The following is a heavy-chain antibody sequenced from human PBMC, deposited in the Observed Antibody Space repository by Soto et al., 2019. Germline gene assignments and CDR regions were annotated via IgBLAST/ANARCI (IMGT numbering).Heavy chain of an antibody. J-gene: IGHJ3*02. Sequence: GESLKISCAASGFTFSSYAMHWVRQAPGKGLEWVAVISYDGSNKYYADSVKGRFTISRDNSKNTLYLQMNSLRAEDTAVYYCAAPEGDDAFDIWGQGTMVTVSS. CDR3: AAPEGDDAFDI. D-gene: IGHD3-16*01. CDR2: ISYDGSNK. CDR1: GFTFSSYA. V-gene: IGHV3-30-3*01.